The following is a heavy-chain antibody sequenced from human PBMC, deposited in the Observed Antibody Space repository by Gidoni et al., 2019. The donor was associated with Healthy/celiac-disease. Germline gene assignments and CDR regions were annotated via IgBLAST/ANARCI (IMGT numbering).Heavy chain of an antibody. CDR2: ISGSSSYK. V-gene: IGHV3-21*01. Sequence: EVPLVEAGGGLVKLCAASGFSFSSYSMNWVRQARGRGLEVVSSISGSSSYKYYEDSVKGGITISKNYANNLLYLQMSSLGDENTAVYYCAGGHKDYGDSYYYYGMDVWGQGTTVTVSS. D-gene: IGHD4-17*01. J-gene: IGHJ6*02. CDR3: AGGHKDYGDSYYYYGMDV. CDR1: GFSFSSYS.